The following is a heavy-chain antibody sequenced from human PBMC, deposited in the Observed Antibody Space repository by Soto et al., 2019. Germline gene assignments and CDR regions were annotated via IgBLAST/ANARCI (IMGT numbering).Heavy chain of an antibody. D-gene: IGHD3-22*01. CDR2: INFSGST. Sequence: SETLSLTCAVYAGSFSGYYWTWIRQPPGKGLEWIGEINFSGSTNYKPSLKSRVTISVDTSKNQFSLKLDSVTAADTAVYYCARRKSSYDSSDYFYYFDYWGQGTLVTVSS. CDR1: AGSFSGYY. CDR3: ARRKSSYDSSDYFYYFDY. V-gene: IGHV4-34*01. J-gene: IGHJ4*02.